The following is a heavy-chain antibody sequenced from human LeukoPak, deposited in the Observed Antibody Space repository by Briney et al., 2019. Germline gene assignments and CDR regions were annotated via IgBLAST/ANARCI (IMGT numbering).Heavy chain of an antibody. V-gene: IGHV4-39*01. CDR2: IYYSGST. CDR1: GGSISSSSYY. J-gene: IGHJ4*02. D-gene: IGHD1-26*01. Sequence: PSETLSLTCTVSGGSISSSSYYWGWIRQPPGKGLEWIGGIYYSGSTYYNPSLKSRVTISVDTSKNQFSLKLSSVTAADTAVYYCHSGSYYDYFDYWGQGTLVTVSS. CDR3: HSGSYYDYFDY.